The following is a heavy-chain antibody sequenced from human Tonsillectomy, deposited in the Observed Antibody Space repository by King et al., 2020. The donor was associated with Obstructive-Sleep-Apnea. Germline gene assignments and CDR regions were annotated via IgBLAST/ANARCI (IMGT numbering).Heavy chain of an antibody. V-gene: IGHV4-34*01. D-gene: IGHD3-10*01. J-gene: IGHJ4*02. CDR1: GGSLSGYH. CDR3: ARRYYGSGSYSPFDY. Sequence: VQLQQWGAGLLKPSETLSLTCAVYGGSLSGYHWSWIRQPPGKGLEWMGEINHSGSTNYNPSLRIRVTMLVDTSKNQFSLNLSSVTAADTAVYYCARRYYGSGSYSPFDYWGQGNLVTVSS. CDR2: INHSGST.